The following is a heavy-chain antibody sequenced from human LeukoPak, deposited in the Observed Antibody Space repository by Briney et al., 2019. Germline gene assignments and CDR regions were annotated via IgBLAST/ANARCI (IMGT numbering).Heavy chain of an antibody. J-gene: IGHJ4*02. Sequence: ASVKISCKVSGYTLTELSVHWVRQAPGNGLEWMGGFYPEDGETIYAQKFQGRVTMTEDTSTDTAYMELSSLRSEDTAVYYCATATRKLVGATGPHLDYWGQGPLVTVSS. CDR2: FYPEDGET. D-gene: IGHD1-26*01. V-gene: IGHV1-24*01. CDR1: GYTLTELS. CDR3: ATATRKLVGATGPHLDY.